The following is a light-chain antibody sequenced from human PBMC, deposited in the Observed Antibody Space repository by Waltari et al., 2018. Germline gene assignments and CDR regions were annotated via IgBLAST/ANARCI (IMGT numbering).Light chain of an antibody. J-gene: IGLJ3*02. CDR2: GKN. Sequence: SSELTQDPAVSVALGQTVRITCQGDSLRSYYASWYQQKPGQAPVLVIYGKNNRPSGIPDRFSCSSSGNTASLTVTGAQAEDEADYYCNSRDSSGNQLVFGGGTKLTVL. V-gene: IGLV3-19*01. CDR3: NSRDSSGNQLV. CDR1: SLRSYY.